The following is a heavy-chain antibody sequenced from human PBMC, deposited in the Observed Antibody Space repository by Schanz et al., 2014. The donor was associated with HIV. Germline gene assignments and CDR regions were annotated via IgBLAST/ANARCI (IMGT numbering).Heavy chain of an antibody. D-gene: IGHD2-15*01. CDR2: IKTSGGTT. J-gene: IGHJ6*02. Sequence: QVQLVQSGAEVKKPGSSVKVACKASGGTSSIYAISWVRQAPGQGLEWMGMIKTSGGTTTYAQKFQGRVTLTRDTTATTVYMELSSLKSEDTAVYYCARTHYSVVSSRAMDVWGQGTTVTVS. CDR1: GGTSSIYA. V-gene: IGHV1-46*01. CDR3: ARTHYSVVSSRAMDV.